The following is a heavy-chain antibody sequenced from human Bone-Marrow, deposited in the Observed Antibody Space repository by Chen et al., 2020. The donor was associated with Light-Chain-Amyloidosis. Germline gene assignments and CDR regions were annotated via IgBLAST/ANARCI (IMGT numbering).Heavy chain of an antibody. V-gene: IGHV4-39*01. CDR3: ARLSGLVRSYFDY. CDR2: IYYSGST. D-gene: IGHD6-19*01. J-gene: IGHJ4*02. CDR1: GGSISSSSYY. Sequence: QLQLQESGPGLVKPSETLSLTCTVSGGSISSSSYYWGWIRQPPGKGLEWIGSIYYSGSTYYNPSLKSRVTISVDTSKNQFSLKLSSVTAADTAVYYCARLSGLVRSYFDYWGQGTLVTVSS.